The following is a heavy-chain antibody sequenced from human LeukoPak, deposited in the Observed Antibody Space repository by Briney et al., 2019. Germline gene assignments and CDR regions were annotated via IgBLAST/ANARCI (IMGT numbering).Heavy chain of an antibody. Sequence: SQTLSLTCAVSGGSISSGGYSWSWIRQPPEKGLEWIGYIYHSGSTYYNPSLKSRVTISVDRSKNQFSLKLSSVTAADTAGYYCARSSWPYSSSWRWFDPWGQGTLVTVSS. CDR2: IYHSGST. J-gene: IGHJ5*02. CDR1: GGSISSGGYS. D-gene: IGHD6-6*01. V-gene: IGHV4-30-2*01. CDR3: ARSSWPYSSSWRWFDP.